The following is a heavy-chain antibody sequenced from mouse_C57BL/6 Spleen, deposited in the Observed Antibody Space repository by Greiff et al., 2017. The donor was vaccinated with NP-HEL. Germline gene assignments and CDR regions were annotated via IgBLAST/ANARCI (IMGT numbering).Heavy chain of an antibody. J-gene: IGHJ2*01. CDR2: ISYDGSN. V-gene: IGHV3-6*01. CDR1: GYSITSGYY. D-gene: IGHD2-1*01. Sequence: VQLKESGPGLVKPSQSLSLTCSVTGYSITSGYYWNWIRQFPGNKLEWMGYISYDGSNNYNPSLKNRISITRDTSKNQFFLKLNSVTTEDTATYYCARDGNPYYFDYWGQGTTLTVSS. CDR3: ARDGNPYYFDY.